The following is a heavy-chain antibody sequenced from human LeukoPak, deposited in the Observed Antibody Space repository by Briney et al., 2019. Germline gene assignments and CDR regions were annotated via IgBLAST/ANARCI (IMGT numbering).Heavy chain of an antibody. V-gene: IGHV1-2*06. CDR1: GSPFPLYY. Sequence: ASVKVSCNAAGSPFPLYYMFWVRQAPGQGLEWRGRINPNSGGTNYSQKFQGRVTMPRDTSISTAYMALSRLRSDDTAVYYCARGYCSGGSCYSVENWFDPWGQGTLVTVSS. CDR3: ARGYCSGGSCYSVENWFDP. J-gene: IGHJ5*02. D-gene: IGHD2-15*01. CDR2: INPNSGGT.